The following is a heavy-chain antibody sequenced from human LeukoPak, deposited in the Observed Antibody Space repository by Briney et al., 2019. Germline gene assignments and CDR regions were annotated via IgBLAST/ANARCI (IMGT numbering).Heavy chain of an antibody. D-gene: IGHD1-1*01. CDR1: GFSLSEAW. CDR3: TQLSRGY. J-gene: IGHJ4*02. Sequence: GGSLRLSCAASGFSLSEAWMRWVRQAPGKGLECVGRMKPKAQGRTSDYADPVNDRFTVTRDDSTSTLYLQMNSLKTEDTGLYYCTQLSRGYWGQGTQVIVSP. V-gene: IGHV3-15*01. CDR2: MKPKAQGRTS.